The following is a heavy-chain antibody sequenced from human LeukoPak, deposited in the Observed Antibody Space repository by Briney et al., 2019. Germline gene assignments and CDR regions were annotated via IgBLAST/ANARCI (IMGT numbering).Heavy chain of an antibody. V-gene: IGHV4-39*01. CDR2: IYYSGST. CDR1: GGSISSSSYY. CDR3: ARQDFWSGYYFDP. D-gene: IGHD3-3*01. J-gene: IGHJ5*02. Sequence: SETLSLTCTVSGGSISSSSYYWGWIRQPPWKGLEWIGSIYYSGSTYYNPSLKSRVTVSVDTSKNQFSLKLGSVTAADTAVYYCARQDFWSGYYFDPWGQGTLVTVSS.